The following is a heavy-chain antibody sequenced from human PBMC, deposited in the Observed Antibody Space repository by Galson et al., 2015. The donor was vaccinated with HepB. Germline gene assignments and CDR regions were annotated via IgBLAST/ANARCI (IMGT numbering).Heavy chain of an antibody. Sequence: SLRLSCAASGFTFSNAWMNWVRQAPGKGLEWVGRIKSKTDGGTTDYAAPVKGRFTISRDDSKNTLYLQMNSLKTEDTAVYYCTTERQFRGVIASIYYYYYYMDVWGKGTTVTVSS. V-gene: IGHV3-15*07. CDR2: IKSKTDGGTT. J-gene: IGHJ6*03. D-gene: IGHD2-21*01. CDR3: TTERQFRGVIASIYYYYYYMDV. CDR1: GFTFSNAW.